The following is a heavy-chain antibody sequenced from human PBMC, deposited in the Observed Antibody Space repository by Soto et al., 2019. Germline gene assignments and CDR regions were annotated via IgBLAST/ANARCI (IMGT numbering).Heavy chain of an antibody. CDR3: ARIKLVEWFFINVDVYDMDV. D-gene: IGHD3-3*01. Sequence: PGGSLRLSCVASGFXLSDYAVNWVRQAPGKGLEWVSFISSDSRTIYYADSVEGRFTVSRDNARNSVSLQMDSLRDEDAAVYYCARIKLVEWFFINVDVYDMDVWGQGTPVTVSS. CDR2: ISSDSRTI. J-gene: IGHJ6*02. CDR1: GFXLSDYA. V-gene: IGHV3-48*02.